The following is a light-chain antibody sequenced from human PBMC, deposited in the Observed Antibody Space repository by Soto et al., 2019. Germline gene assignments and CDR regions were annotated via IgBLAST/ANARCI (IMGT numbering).Light chain of an antibody. CDR2: EVY. CDR1: SNDIGGYNY. Sequence: QSVLTQPASVSGSPGQSITFSCTGTSNDIGGYNYVSWFQHHPDKAPKLIIYEVYDRPSGVSNRFSGSKSGNTASLTISGLQPEDEADYYCSSYTTNHTRVFGGVTKLTVL. CDR3: SSYTTNHTRV. J-gene: IGLJ3*02. V-gene: IGLV2-14*01.